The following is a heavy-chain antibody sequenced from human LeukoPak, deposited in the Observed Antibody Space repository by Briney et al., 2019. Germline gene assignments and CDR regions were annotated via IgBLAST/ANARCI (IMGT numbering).Heavy chain of an antibody. CDR3: ARRTFGGVIKY. Sequence: SETLSLTCAVSGGSISSSNWWSWVRQPPGKGLEWIGKIYHSGSTNYNPSLKSRVTISVDKSKNQFSLKLSSVTAADTSVYYCARRTFGGVIKYWGQGTLVTVSS. D-gene: IGHD3-16*02. CDR1: GGSISSSNW. V-gene: IGHV4-4*02. J-gene: IGHJ4*02. CDR2: IYHSGST.